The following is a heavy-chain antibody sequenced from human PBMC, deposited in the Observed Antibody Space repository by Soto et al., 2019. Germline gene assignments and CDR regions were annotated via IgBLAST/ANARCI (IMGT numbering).Heavy chain of an antibody. CDR1: GYTFTTHA. J-gene: IGHJ6*02. D-gene: IGHD1-26*01. V-gene: IGHV1-3*01. Sequence: SXNVSFTASGYTFTTHAMHWVLQAPGQILEWMGWINGGTGQTKHSQRFQGRVNITRDTSASTAYMELSSLRSEDTAVYYCARGKGREENYYYYGLDSWGQGTTVIVSS. CDR2: INGGTGQT. CDR3: ARGKGREENYYYYGLDS.